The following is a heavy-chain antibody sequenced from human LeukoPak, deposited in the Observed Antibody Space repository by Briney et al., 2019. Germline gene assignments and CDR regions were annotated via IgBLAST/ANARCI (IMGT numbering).Heavy chain of an antibody. D-gene: IGHD2-21*02. CDR1: GGTFSSYA. J-gene: IGHJ6*02. Sequence: GASVKVSCKASGGTFSSYAISWVRQAPGQGLEWMGRIIPILGIANYAQKFQGRVTITADKSTSTAYMELSSLRSEDTAVYYCARDAECGGDCYYYYGMDVWGQGTTVTVSS. V-gene: IGHV1-69*04. CDR3: ARDAECGGDCYYYYGMDV. CDR2: IIPILGIA.